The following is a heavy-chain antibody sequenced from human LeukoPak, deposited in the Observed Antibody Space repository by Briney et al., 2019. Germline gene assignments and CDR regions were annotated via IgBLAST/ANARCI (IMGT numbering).Heavy chain of an antibody. Sequence: SETLSLTCSVSDDSITMYYWTWIRQPPGKGLEWIGYVDHTGSTNYNPSLKSRVTISVDTSKNQFSLKLSSVTAADTAVYYCARVVPAANYYYYMDVWGKGTTVTISS. J-gene: IGHJ6*03. V-gene: IGHV4-59*01. CDR1: DDSITMYY. CDR2: VDHTGST. CDR3: ARVVPAANYYYYMDV. D-gene: IGHD2-2*01.